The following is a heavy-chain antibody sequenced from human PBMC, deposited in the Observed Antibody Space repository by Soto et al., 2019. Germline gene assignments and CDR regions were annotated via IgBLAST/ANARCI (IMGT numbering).Heavy chain of an antibody. V-gene: IGHV1-69*13. CDR3: ARDPFLQKSATTHDYCYYGMDV. CDR1: GGTFSNYA. J-gene: IGHJ6*02. Sequence: GASVKVSCKASGGTFSNYAISWVRQAPGQGLEWMGGIIPIFGTANYAQKFQGRVTITADESTSTAYMELSSLRSEDTAVYYCARDPFLQKSATTHDYCYYGMDVWGQGTTVTVSS. D-gene: IGHD1-7*01. CDR2: IIPIFGTA.